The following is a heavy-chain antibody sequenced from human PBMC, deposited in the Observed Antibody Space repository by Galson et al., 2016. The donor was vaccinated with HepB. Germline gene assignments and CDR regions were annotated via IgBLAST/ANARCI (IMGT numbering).Heavy chain of an antibody. D-gene: IGHD2/OR15-2a*01. V-gene: IGHV3-48*01. CDR2: ITSSGGAI. CDR1: GFTFASYG. CDR3: ARDIYGPTYFYYYGLDV. J-gene: IGHJ6*04. Sequence: SLRLSCAGSGFTFASYGMHWVRQAPGKGLEWVSYITSSGGAIYYTDSVKGRFTISRDNAKYSLYLQMNSLRAEDTAVYYCARDIYGPTYFYYYGLDVWGEGTTVTVSA.